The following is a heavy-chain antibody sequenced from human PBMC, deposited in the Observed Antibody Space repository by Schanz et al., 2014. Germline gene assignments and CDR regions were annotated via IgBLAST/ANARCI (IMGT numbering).Heavy chain of an antibody. D-gene: IGHD5-18*01. CDR3: AKDEGYNYGYIFDY. CDR2: IKQDGSEK. V-gene: IGHV3-7*01. Sequence: VQLVESGGGLVKPGGSLRLSCAASGFIFNDYYMNWIRQAPGKGLEWVANIKQDGSEKYYVDSVQGRFTISRDNSRETMFLQMNTLRPDDTAVYYCAKDEGYNYGYIFDYWGQGTLVTVSS. J-gene: IGHJ4*02. CDR1: GFIFNDYY.